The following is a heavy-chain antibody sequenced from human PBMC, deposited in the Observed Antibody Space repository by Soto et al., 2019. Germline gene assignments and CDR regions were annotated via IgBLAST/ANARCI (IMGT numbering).Heavy chain of an antibody. V-gene: IGHV1-69*01. CDR3: ARALPRGTMIVVESEPFGMDG. CDR2: IIPLFGTP. CDR1: GDNFSKYS. D-gene: IGHD3-22*01. J-gene: IGHJ6*02. Sequence: QVQLLQSGAEVKKPGSSVTVSCKASGDNFSKYSFSWVRQAPGQGLEWMGGIIPLFGTPDYAQKFQDRVTISADESTTTVYMELSNLRDEDTGVYYCARALPRGTMIVVESEPFGMDGWGQGTAVTVSS.